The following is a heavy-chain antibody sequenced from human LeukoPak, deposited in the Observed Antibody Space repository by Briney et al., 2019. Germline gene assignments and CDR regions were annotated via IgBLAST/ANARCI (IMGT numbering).Heavy chain of an antibody. CDR3: ARGFGDYYYFDS. D-gene: IGHD2-21*01. J-gene: IGHJ4*02. CDR1: GGSISSYY. CDR2: IYYSGST. Sequence: SETLSLSCTVSGGSISSYYWSWIRQPPGKGLEWIGYIYYSGSTNYNPSLKSRVTISVDTSKNQFSLKLSSVTAADTAVYYCARGFGDYYYFDSWGQGNVVSVSS. V-gene: IGHV4-59*01.